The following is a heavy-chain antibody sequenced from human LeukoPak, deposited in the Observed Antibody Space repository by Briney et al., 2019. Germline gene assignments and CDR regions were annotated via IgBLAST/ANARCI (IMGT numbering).Heavy chain of an antibody. J-gene: IGHJ4*02. CDR2: INAGNGNT. CDR1: GYTFTSYA. Sequence: GASVKVSCKASGYTFTSYAMHWVRQAPGQRLEWMGWINAGNGNTKYSQKFQGRVTITRDTSASTAYMELSSLRSEDTAVYYCAREDRYYYGSGSYLHYFDYWGQGTLVIVSS. D-gene: IGHD3-10*01. CDR3: AREDRYYYGSGSYLHYFDY. V-gene: IGHV1-3*01.